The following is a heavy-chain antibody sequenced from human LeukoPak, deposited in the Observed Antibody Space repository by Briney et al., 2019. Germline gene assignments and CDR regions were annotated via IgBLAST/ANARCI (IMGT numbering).Heavy chain of an antibody. V-gene: IGHV3-66*01. J-gene: IGHJ4*02. CDR3: AMYSSAWYAVY. CDR2: IHPGGTI. CDR1: GFTVSSKY. Sequence: GGSLRLSCAASGFTVSSKYMGWVRQAPGKGLEWVSVIHPGGTIYYADSVKGTFTISRHNSKNTLYLEMNTLRVEDTAVYYCAMYSSAWYAVYWGQGTLVTVSS. D-gene: IGHD6-19*01.